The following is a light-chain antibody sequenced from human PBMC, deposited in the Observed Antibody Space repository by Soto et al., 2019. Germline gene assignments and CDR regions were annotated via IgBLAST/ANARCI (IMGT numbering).Light chain of an antibody. J-gene: IGLJ1*01. CDR1: SSDVGGYNF. CDR2: EVS. CDR3: SSYTTSTTVV. V-gene: IGLV2-14*03. Sequence: QSVLTQPASVFGSPGPSITFSCTGTSSDVGGYNFVSWYQQHPGKAPKLMIYEVSSRPSGVSNRFSGSKSGNTASLTISGLQPEDEADYCCSSYTTSTTVVFGTGTKLTVL.